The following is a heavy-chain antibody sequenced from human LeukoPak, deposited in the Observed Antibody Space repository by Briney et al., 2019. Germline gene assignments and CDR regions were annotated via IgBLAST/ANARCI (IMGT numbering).Heavy chain of an antibody. CDR3: ARAPHDYWSGYSASFDS. CDR2: INTDGSST. D-gene: IGHD3-3*01. CDR1: GFTLSSYW. Sequence: GGYLRLPCAASGFTLSSYWMHWVRQAPGEGLVRVSRINTDGSSTGYADSVKGRFTISRDNAKNTLYLQMNSLRAEDTAVYYCARAPHDYWSGYSASFDSWGQGTLVTVSS. V-gene: IGHV3-74*01. J-gene: IGHJ4*02.